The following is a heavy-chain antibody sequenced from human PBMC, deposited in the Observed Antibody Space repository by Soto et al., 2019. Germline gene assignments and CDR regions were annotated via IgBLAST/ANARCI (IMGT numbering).Heavy chain of an antibody. J-gene: IGHJ6*02. D-gene: IGHD2-2*03. CDR3: ARDGYCISTSCYGKVHYYGMDV. CDR1: GFTFSSYA. Sequence: QVQLVESGGGVVQPGRSLRLSCAASGFTFSSYAMHWVRQAPGKGLEWVAVISYDGSNKYYADSVKGRFTISRSNSKNPLYMQMNSLRAEDKAVYYCARDGYCISTSCYGKVHYYGMDVWGQGTTVTVSS. CDR2: ISYDGSNK. V-gene: IGHV3-30-3*01.